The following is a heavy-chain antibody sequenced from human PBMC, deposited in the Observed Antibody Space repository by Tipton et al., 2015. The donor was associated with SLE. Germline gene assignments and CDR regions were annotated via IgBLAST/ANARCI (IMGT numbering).Heavy chain of an antibody. CDR1: GGSISSGGYY. D-gene: IGHD6-13*01. CDR3: ARGEGSSSWWEGAFDI. J-gene: IGHJ3*02. CDR2: IYYSGST. V-gene: IGHV4-31*03. Sequence: LRLSCTVSGGSISSGGYYWSWIRQHPGKGLEWIGYIYYSGSTYYNPSLKSRVTISVDTSKNQFSLKLSSVTAADTAVYYCARGEGSSSWWEGAFDIWGQGTMVTVSS.